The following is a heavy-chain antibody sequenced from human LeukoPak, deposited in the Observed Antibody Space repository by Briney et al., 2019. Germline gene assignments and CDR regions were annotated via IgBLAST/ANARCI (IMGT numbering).Heavy chain of an antibody. CDR1: GFTFSGAD. J-gene: IGHJ4*02. CDR2: IRSKGNKYAT. V-gene: IGHV3-73*01. Sequence: QPGGSLRLSCATSGFTFSGADMHWDRQVSGKGLEWVGRIRSKGNKYATEYAASVKGRFTISRDDSKNTAYLQMNSLKTEDTAVYYCIHYGSGSYSTDYWGQGTQVTVSS. D-gene: IGHD3-10*01. CDR3: IHYGSGSYSTDY.